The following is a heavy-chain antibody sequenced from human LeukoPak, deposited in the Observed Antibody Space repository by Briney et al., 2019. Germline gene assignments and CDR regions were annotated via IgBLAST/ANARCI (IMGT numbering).Heavy chain of an antibody. CDR2: IIPIFGTA. Sequence: SVKVSCKASGGTFISYAIGWVRQAPGQGLEWMGGIIPIFGTANYAQKFQGRVTITADESTSTAYMELSSLRSEDTAVYYCAREFGIAAAGGPYYYGMDVWGQGTTVTVSS. CDR3: AREFGIAAAGGPYYYGMDV. V-gene: IGHV1-69*13. D-gene: IGHD6-13*01. CDR1: GGTFISYA. J-gene: IGHJ6*02.